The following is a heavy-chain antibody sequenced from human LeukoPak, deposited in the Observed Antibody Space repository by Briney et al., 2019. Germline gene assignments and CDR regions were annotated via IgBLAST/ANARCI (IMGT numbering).Heavy chain of an antibody. V-gene: IGHV3-23*01. CDR2: ISGSGGST. CDR3: AKDRVPAASSREYNWFDP. J-gene: IGHJ5*02. CDR1: GFTFSSYA. Sequence: GGSLRLSCAASGFTFSSYAMSWVRQAPGKGLEWVSAISGSGGSTYYADSVKGRFTISRDNSKNTLYLQMNSLRAEDTAVYYCAKDRVPAASSREYNWFDPWGQGTLVTVSS. D-gene: IGHD2-2*01.